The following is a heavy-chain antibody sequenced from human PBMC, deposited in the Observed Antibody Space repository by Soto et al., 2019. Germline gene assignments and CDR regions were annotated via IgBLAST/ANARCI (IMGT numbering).Heavy chain of an antibody. CDR2: IYYSGST. V-gene: IGHV4-31*03. Sequence: SETLSLTCTVSGCSISSDGYYWSWIRQHPGKGLEWIGYIYYSGSTYYNPSLKSRVTISVDTSKNQFSLKLSSVTAADTAVYYCASIVVVAGTLRGGFDPWGQGTLVTVSS. CDR1: GCSISSDGYY. D-gene: IGHD2-15*01. CDR3: ASIVVVAGTLRGGFDP. J-gene: IGHJ5*02.